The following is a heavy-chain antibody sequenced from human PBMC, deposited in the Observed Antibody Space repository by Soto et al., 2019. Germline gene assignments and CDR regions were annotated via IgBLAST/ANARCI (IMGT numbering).Heavy chain of an antibody. CDR3: ARDGDISGWYNGMDV. CDR2: IIPIFGAR. J-gene: IGHJ6*02. Sequence: QVQLVQSGAEVKKPGSSVKVSCKASGGTFSNFALSWVRQAPGQGLEWMAGIIPIFGARSFGQKFQGRVTITADESTSTAYMELHSLRSEDTAIYYCARDGDISGWYNGMDVWGQGTTVTVSS. V-gene: IGHV1-69*01. CDR1: GGTFSNFA. D-gene: IGHD6-19*01.